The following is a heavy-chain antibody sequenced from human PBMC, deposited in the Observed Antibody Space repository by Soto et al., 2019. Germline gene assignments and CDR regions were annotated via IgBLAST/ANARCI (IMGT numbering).Heavy chain of an antibody. Sequence: EVQLVESGGGLVKPGGSLRLSCAASGFTFSSYSMNWVRQAPGKGLEWVSSISSSSSYIYYADSVKGRFTISRDNAKNSLYLQMNSLRAEDTAVYYCARDLPWVDYGDYVQGYWGQGTLVTVSS. J-gene: IGHJ4*02. CDR2: ISSSSSYI. D-gene: IGHD4-17*01. CDR3: ARDLPWVDYGDYVQGY. CDR1: GFTFSSYS. V-gene: IGHV3-21*01.